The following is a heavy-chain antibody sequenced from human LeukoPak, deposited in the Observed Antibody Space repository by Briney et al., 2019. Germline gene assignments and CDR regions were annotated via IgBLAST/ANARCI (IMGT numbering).Heavy chain of an antibody. Sequence: SVKLSCKASGVTFSSYTISWVRHAPEQGLEWMGRIIPILGIANYTQKSQGRVTITADKSTSLDYMELSSLRSDDTAVYYCVTSPGGLVSAFDNWGQGTMVTVSS. CDR2: IIPILGIA. D-gene: IGHD3-10*01. CDR1: GVTFSSYT. CDR3: VTSPGGLVSAFDN. V-gene: IGHV1-69*02. J-gene: IGHJ3*02.